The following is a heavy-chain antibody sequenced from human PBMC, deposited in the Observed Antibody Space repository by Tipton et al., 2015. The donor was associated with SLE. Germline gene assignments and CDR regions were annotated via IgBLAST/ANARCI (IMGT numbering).Heavy chain of an antibody. CDR2: IYYSGST. D-gene: IGHD2-8*01. J-gene: IGHJ4*02. CDR1: GDSINTYF. V-gene: IGHV4-59*12. CDR3: ARLRSKVLIDY. Sequence: TLSLTCTVSGDSINTYFWSWVRQPPGKGLEWIGHIYYSGSTDYNPSLKSRVTISVDRSKSQFSLKLRSVTAADTAVYYCARLRSKVLIDYWGQGTLVTVSS.